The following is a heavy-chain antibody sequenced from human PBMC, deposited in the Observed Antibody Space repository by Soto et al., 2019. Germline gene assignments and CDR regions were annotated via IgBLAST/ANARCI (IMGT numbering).Heavy chain of an antibody. CDR1: GFTFSSYG. D-gene: IGHD6-13*01. V-gene: IGHV3-33*01. CDR2: IWYDGSNK. CDR3: AREPPGYSSSWSPHYYYYYGMDV. Sequence: GGSLRLSCAASGFTFSSYGMHWVRQAPGKGLEWVAVIWYDGSNKYYADSVKGRFTISRDNSKNTLYLQMNSLRAEDTAVYYCAREPPGYSSSWSPHYYYYYGMDVWGQGTTVTVSS. J-gene: IGHJ6*02.